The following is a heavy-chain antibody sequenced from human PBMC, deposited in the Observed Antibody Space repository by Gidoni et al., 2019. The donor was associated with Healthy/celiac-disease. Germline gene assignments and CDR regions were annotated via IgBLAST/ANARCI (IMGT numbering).Heavy chain of an antibody. D-gene: IGHD2-2*01. Sequence: QVQLVQSGAEVKKPGASVKVSCKVSGYTLTDLSMHWVRQAPGKGLEWMGGFDHEDGETIYAQKFQSRVTMTEDTSTDTAYMELSSLRSEDTAVYYCATVSVPSVVVPAAMDRQQLVRWFDPWGQGTLVTVSS. CDR1: GYTLTDLS. CDR2: FDHEDGET. CDR3: ATVSVPSVVVPAAMDRQQLVRWFDP. J-gene: IGHJ5*02. V-gene: IGHV1-24*01.